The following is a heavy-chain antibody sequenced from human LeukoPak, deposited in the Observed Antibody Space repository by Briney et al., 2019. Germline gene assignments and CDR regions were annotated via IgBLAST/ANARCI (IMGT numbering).Heavy chain of an antibody. D-gene: IGHD6-13*01. CDR1: GYTLTTHG. J-gene: IGHJ6*02. CDR2: ISSNIGKT. CDR3: FRAVRAGMAYYFYGMVV. V-gene: IGHV1-18*01. Sequence: GASVKVSCKASGYTLTTHGISWVRQAPGQGREWMGWISSNIGKTDYAQKFQGRVTFTTDTSTNTAFMELRTQISDDPGLYYCFRAVRAGMAYYFYGMVVWGQENTFTVSS.